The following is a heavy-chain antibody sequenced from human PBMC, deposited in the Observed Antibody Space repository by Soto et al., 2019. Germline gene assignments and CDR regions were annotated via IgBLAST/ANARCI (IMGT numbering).Heavy chain of an antibody. CDR2: IYHSGST. CDR3: ATSSIGDSSGYFPF. D-gene: IGHD3-22*01. V-gene: IGHV4-31*03. Sequence: SETLSLTCTVSNDSINKNNFYWSWIRHYPGKGLEWIGYIYHSGSTYYNPSLKSRVSISVDTSRNQFSLTLSAVTAADTAVYYCATSSIGDSSGYFPFWGQGTLVTVSS. CDR1: NDSINKNNFY. J-gene: IGHJ4*02.